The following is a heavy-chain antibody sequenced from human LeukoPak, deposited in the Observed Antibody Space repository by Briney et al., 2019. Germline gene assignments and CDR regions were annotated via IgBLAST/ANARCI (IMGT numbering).Heavy chain of an antibody. CDR2: ISAYNGNT. V-gene: IGHV1-18*01. CDR1: GYTFTSYG. J-gene: IGHJ4*02. Sequence: ASVKVSCKASGYTFTSYGISWVRQAPGQGPEWMGWISAYNGNTNYAQKLQGRVTMTTDTSTSTAYMELRSLRSGDTAVYYCARMELPYYFDYWGQGTLVTVSS. D-gene: IGHD1-26*01. CDR3: ARMELPYYFDY.